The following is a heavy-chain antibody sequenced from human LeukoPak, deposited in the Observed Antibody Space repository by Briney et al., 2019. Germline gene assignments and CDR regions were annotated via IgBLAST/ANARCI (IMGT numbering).Heavy chain of an antibody. D-gene: IGHD4-17*01. V-gene: IGHV4-61*02. CDR2: IYTSGST. CDR3: AREPNDYGDYGYFDY. CDR1: GGSISSGSYY. Sequence: PSETLSLTCTVSGGSISSGSYYWSWIRQPAGKGLEWIGRIYTSGSTNYNPSLKSRVTISVDTSKNQFSLKLSSVTAADTAVYYCAREPNDYGDYGYFDYWGQGTLVTVSS. J-gene: IGHJ4*02.